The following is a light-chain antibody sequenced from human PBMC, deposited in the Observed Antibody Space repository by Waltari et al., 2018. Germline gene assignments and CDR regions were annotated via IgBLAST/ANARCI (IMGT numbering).Light chain of an antibody. J-gene: IGKJ4*01. CDR1: QGIHDN. Sequence: EVLMTPSPAPLSVSTGARVLLSCMARQGIHDNLACYQHRPGHAPRPLIYGASTRDPGIPGRFVGGGSGTEFTLTIRSLQSEDSAVYYCQQYNVWPPLTFGGGTKVEVK. V-gene: IGKV3-15*01. CDR3: QQYNVWPPLT. CDR2: GAS.